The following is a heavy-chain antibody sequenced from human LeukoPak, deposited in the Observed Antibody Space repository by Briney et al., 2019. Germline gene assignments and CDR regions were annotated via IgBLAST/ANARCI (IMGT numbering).Heavy chain of an antibody. CDR3: AREASGYYHVFDS. Sequence: GGSLRLSCEASGFSLSTYFISWIRQAPGKGLEWVSYITNSGRSTKYADAVKGRFTISRDNTKQSVYLEMTDLRAEDTAVYYCAREASGYYHVFDSWGQGTLVTVSS. CDR2: ITNSGRST. V-gene: IGHV3-11*04. CDR1: GFSLSTYF. J-gene: IGHJ4*02. D-gene: IGHD3-3*01.